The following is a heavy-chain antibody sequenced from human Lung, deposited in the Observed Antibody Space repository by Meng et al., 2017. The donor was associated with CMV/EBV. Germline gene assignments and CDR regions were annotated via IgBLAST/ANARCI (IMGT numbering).Heavy chain of an antibody. J-gene: IGHJ3*02. CDR1: GFTFSNAW. Sequence: GESLKISCEASGFTFSNAWMSWVRQAPGKGLEWVGRIKSKTDGGTTDYAAPVKGRFTISRDDSKNTLYLQMNSLKTEDTAVYYCATGSYSSDDAFDIWGQGXMVTVSS. CDR3: ATGSYSSDDAFDI. CDR2: IKSKTDGGTT. V-gene: IGHV3-15*01. D-gene: IGHD6-25*01.